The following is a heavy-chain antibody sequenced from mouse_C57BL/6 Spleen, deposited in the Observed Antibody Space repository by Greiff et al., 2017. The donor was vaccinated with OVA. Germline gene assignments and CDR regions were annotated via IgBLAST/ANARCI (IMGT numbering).Heavy chain of an antibody. CDR2: IWSGGST. CDR3: ARNSDYDCFAY. Sequence: QVQLQQSGPGLVQPSQSLSITCTVSGFSLTSYGVHWVRQSPGKGLEWLGVIWSGGSTDYNAAFISRLSISKDNSKSQVFFKMNSLQADDTAIYYCARNSDYDCFAYWGQGTLVTVSA. CDR1: GFSLTSYG. V-gene: IGHV2-2*01. J-gene: IGHJ3*01. D-gene: IGHD2-4*01.